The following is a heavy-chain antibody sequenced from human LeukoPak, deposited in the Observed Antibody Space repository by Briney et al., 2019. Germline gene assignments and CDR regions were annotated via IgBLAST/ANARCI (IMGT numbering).Heavy chain of an antibody. D-gene: IGHD6-13*01. CDR1: GFTFSNYD. V-gene: IGHV3-30*18. CDR2: ISNDGRKK. CDR3: AKGHSSSWYYFGY. J-gene: IGHJ4*02. Sequence: GRSLRLSCAASGFTFSNYDMHWVRQAPGKGLEWVAAISNDGRKKSHADSVKGRFTISRDNSKDTLYVQMNSLRAEDTAVYYCAKGHSSSWYYFGYWGQGTLVTVPS.